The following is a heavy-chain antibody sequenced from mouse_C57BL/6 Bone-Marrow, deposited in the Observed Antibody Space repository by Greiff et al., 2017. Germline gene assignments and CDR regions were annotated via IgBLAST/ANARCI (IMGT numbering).Heavy chain of an antibody. CDR2: IYPRSGNT. Sequence: VQLQQSGAELARPGASVKLSCKASGYTFTSYGISWVKQRTGKGLEWIGEIYPRSGNTYYNEKFKGKATLTADKSSSTAYMELRSRTSEDSAVYCCARGDLLWLRQGVDYWGQGTTLTVSS. CDR3: ARGDLLWLRQGVDY. CDR1: GYTFTSYG. D-gene: IGHD2-2*01. J-gene: IGHJ2*01. V-gene: IGHV1-81*01.